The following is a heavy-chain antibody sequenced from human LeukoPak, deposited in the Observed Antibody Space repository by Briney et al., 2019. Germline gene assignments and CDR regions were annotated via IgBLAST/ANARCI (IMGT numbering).Heavy chain of an antibody. CDR2: ISWDGGST. Sequence: PGGSLRLSCAASGFTFDDYAMHWVRQAPGKGLEWVSLISWDGGSTYYADSVKGRFTISRDNSKNSLYLQMNSLRAEDTVLYYCSFIVDSIHHWGQGTLVTVSS. V-gene: IGHV3-43D*03. CDR3: SFIVDSIHH. J-gene: IGHJ4*02. CDR1: GFTFDDYA. D-gene: IGHD2-15*01.